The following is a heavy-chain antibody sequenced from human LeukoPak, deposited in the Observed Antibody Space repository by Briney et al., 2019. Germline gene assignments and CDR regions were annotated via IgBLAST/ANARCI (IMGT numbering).Heavy chain of an antibody. V-gene: IGHV1-69*01. CDR3: ARSTYYYDSSGYYYEPFDY. J-gene: IGHJ4*02. Sequence: SVKVSCKASGNTFSSYAISWVRQAPGQGLEWMGGIIPISGTANNAQKFQGRVTITADESTSTAYMELSSLRSEDTAVYYCARSTYYYDSSGYYYEPFDYWGQGTLVTVSS. CDR1: GNTFSSYA. CDR2: IIPISGTA. D-gene: IGHD3-22*01.